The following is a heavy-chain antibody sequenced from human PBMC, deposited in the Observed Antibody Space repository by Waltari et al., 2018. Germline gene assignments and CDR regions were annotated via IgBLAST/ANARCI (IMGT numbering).Heavy chain of an antibody. V-gene: IGHV3-7*01. J-gene: IGHJ4*02. D-gene: IGHD6-13*01. CDR2: INQEGSEK. CDR1: GFTFSNNW. Sequence: EVQLVESGGGLVQPGGSLRLSCAASGFTFSNNWMTWVRQGPGKGRGGVANINQEGSEKYSVESVKGRFTISRDNAKNSLYLQLNSLGADDTAVYYCTRGGDDSSWYWRNWGQGTLVTVSS. CDR3: TRGGDDSSWYWRN.